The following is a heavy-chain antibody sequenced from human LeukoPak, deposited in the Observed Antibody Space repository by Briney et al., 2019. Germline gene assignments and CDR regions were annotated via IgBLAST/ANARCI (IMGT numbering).Heavy chain of an antibody. CDR1: GGTFSSYA. Sequence: SVKVSCKASGGTFSSYAISWVRQAPGQGLEWMGGIIPIFGTANYAQKFQGRVTITTDESTSTAYMELSSLRSEDTAVYYCAREEPNDRGVYYFDYWGQGTLVTVSS. D-gene: IGHD3-22*01. CDR2: IIPIFGTA. V-gene: IGHV1-69*05. J-gene: IGHJ4*02. CDR3: AREEPNDRGVYYFDY.